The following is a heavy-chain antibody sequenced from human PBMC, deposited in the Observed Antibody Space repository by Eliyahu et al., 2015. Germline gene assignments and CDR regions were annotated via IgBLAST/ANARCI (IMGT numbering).Heavy chain of an antibody. CDR2: ITSSGGTT. CDR1: GFTFSSYA. D-gene: IGHD3-22*01. J-gene: IGHJ4*02. Sequence: EVQLVESGGGLVQPGGSLRLSCVASGFTFSSYAXXWVRQAPGKGLGWVSSITSSGGTTFSADSVKGRFTISRDNSKYTLYLQMNSLRADDTAVYYCAKDRPNYYDSSGAYYKLNGDYWGQGTLVTVSS. V-gene: IGHV3-23*04. CDR3: AKDRPNYYDSSGAYYKLNGDY.